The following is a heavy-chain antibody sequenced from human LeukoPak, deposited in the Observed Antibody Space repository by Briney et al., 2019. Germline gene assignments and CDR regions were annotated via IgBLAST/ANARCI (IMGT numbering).Heavy chain of an antibody. V-gene: IGHV3-13*01. Sequence: GGSLRLSCAASGFTFSSYDMHWVRQATGKGPEWVSAIGTAGDTYYPGSVKGRFTISRENAKNSLYLQMNSLRAGDTAVYYCARGPSGWSPGGYYYYGMDVWGQGTTVTVSS. J-gene: IGHJ6*02. D-gene: IGHD6-19*01. CDR1: GFTFSSYD. CDR3: ARGPSGWSPGGYYYYGMDV. CDR2: IGTAGDT.